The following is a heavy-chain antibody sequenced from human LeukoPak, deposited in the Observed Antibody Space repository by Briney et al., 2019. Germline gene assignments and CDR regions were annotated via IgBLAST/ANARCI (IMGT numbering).Heavy chain of an antibody. J-gene: IGHJ3*01. D-gene: IGHD5-24*01. CDR3: VKDGNYIAFDA. V-gene: IGHV3-20*04. CDR2: ITWNGGSI. CDR1: GFTFHGHG. Sequence: GGSLRLSCVASGFTFHGHGMNWVRQAPGKGLEWVSGITWNGGSISYADSVKGRFTISRDNTKNSLYLEMTSLKVEDTALYYCVKDGNYIAFDAWGLGTMVTVSS.